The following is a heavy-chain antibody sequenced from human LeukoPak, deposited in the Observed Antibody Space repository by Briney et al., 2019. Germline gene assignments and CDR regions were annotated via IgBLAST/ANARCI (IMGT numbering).Heavy chain of an antibody. V-gene: IGHV1-18*01. CDR1: GYTFTSYG. CDR2: ISAYNGNT. Sequence: ASVKVSCKASGYTFTSYGVGWERQAPGQWLEWMGWISAYNGNTNYAQKLQGRVTMTTDTSTSTAYMELRSLRSDDTAVYYCARDEGAGSGSYYWAFDIWGQGTMVTVSS. D-gene: IGHD1-26*01. J-gene: IGHJ3*02. CDR3: ARDEGAGSGSYYWAFDI.